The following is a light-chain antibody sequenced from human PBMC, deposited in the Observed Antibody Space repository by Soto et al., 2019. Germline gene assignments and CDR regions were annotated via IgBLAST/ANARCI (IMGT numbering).Light chain of an antibody. J-gene: IGKJ1*01. Sequence: DIVLTQSPASLSLPPGERATLSCRASQSVSSRFLAWYQQKPGQAPRLLIYGASRRATGIADRFTGSGSGTDFTLTVSRLEPEYFAVYYCQQYDSSLTFGLGTKVEIK. V-gene: IGKV3-20*01. CDR3: QQYDSSLT. CDR1: QSVSSRF. CDR2: GAS.